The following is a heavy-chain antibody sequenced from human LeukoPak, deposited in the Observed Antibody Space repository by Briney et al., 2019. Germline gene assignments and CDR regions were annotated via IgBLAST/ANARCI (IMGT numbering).Heavy chain of an antibody. V-gene: IGHV3-7*01. CDR2: IRQDGSDQ. Sequence: GGSLRLSCAASAFSISTYWMGWLRLAPGKGLDWVSYIRQDGSDQYYVNSVKGRFTISRDNANSSLYLQMDSLSPEDTAVYYCARDPHNVAANWFDPWGQGALVTVSS. J-gene: IGHJ5*02. CDR3: ARDPHNVAANWFDP. D-gene: IGHD6-13*01. CDR1: AFSISTYW.